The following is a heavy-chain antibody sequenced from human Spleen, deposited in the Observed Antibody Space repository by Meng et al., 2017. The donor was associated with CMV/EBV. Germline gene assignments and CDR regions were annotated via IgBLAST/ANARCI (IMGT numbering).Heavy chain of an antibody. V-gene: IGHV3-53*01. Sequence: GGSLRLSCVASGLTVSSNYMSWVRQAPGKGLEWVSVIYSGGTTHYGDSVKGRFTISRDNSKNTLYLQMNSLRAEDTAVYYCAKDHYSSSTHFDYWGQGTLVTVSS. D-gene: IGHD6-6*01. J-gene: IGHJ4*02. CDR3: AKDHYSSSTHFDY. CDR1: GLTVSSNY. CDR2: IYSGGTT.